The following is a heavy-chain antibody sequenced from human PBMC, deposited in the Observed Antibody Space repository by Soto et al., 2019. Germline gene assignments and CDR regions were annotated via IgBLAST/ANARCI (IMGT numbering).Heavy chain of an antibody. CDR1: GGSISSYY. Sequence: PSETLSLTCTVSGGSISSYYWSWIRQPPGKGLEWIGYIYYSGSTNYNPSLKSRVTISVDTSKNQFSLKLSSVTAADTAVYYCARYYYDSSGYYYDYWGQGTLVT. CDR2: IYYSGST. J-gene: IGHJ4*02. D-gene: IGHD3-22*01. CDR3: ARYYYDSSGYYYDY. V-gene: IGHV4-59*08.